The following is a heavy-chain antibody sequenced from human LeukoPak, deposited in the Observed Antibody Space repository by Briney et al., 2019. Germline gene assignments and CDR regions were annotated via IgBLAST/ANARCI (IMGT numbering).Heavy chain of an antibody. CDR3: ARVTFTSGYYSKE. CDR1: GGSISSYY. Sequence: PSETLSLTCTVSGGSISSYYWSWIRQPPGKGLEWIGYIYYSGSTNYNPSLKSRVTISVDTSKNQFSLKLSSVTAADTAVYYCARVTFTSGYYSKEWGQGTLVTVSS. V-gene: IGHV4-59*08. D-gene: IGHD3-22*01. J-gene: IGHJ4*02. CDR2: IYYSGST.